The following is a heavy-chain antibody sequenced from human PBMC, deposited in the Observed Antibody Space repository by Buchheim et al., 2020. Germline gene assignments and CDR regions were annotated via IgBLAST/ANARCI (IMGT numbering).Heavy chain of an antibody. CDR1: GGSISSYY. Sequence: QVQLQESGPGLVKPSETLSLTCTVSGGSISSYYWSWIRQPPGKGLEWIGYIYYSGSTNYNPSLESRVTISVDTSKNQFSLKLSSVTAADTAVYYCARGGYYDSSGYTNWFDPWGQGTL. CDR3: ARGGYYDSSGYTNWFDP. CDR2: IYYSGST. V-gene: IGHV4-59*01. D-gene: IGHD3-22*01. J-gene: IGHJ5*02.